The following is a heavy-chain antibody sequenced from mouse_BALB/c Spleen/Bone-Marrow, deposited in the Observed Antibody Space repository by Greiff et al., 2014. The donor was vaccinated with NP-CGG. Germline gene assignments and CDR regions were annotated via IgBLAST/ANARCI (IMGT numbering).Heavy chain of an antibody. D-gene: IGHD2-4*01. CDR3: ARHGITRLLDD. J-gene: IGHJ2*01. Sequence: EVQLVESGGGLVKPRGSLKLSCAASGFTFSSYAMSWVRQTPEKRLEWVATISSGGSYTYYPDSVKGRFTISRDNAKNTLSLQMSSLRSGDTAMYYCARHGITRLLDDWGQGTTLTVSS. CDR2: ISSGGSYT. CDR1: GFTFSSYA. V-gene: IGHV5-9-3*01.